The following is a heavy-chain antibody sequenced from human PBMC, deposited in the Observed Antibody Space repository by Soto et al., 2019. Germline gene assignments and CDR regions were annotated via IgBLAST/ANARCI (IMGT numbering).Heavy chain of an antibody. CDR2: ISANSGDT. D-gene: IGHD2-2*01. Sequence: QVQLVQSGAEVKEPGASVRVSCKASGYTFSSYGFSWVRQAPGQGLEWVAWISANSGDTNSAQKFQGRVTLTTDTSTSTAYMDLRSLTSDDTAIYYCARDFRDSCGGTSCIYFDFWGQGTLLTVSS. J-gene: IGHJ4*02. V-gene: IGHV1-18*01. CDR3: ARDFRDSCGGTSCIYFDF. CDR1: GYTFSSYG.